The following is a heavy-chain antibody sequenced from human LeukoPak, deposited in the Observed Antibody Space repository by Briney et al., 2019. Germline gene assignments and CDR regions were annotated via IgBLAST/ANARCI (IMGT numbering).Heavy chain of an antibody. CDR1: GYTFTGYY. CDR3: AGSFYITGTTNWFDP. D-gene: IGHD1-7*01. Sequence: ASVKFSCKASGYTFTGYYMHWGRQAPGQGLEWMGWINPNSGGTNYAQTFQGRVTMTRDTSISTAYMELSRLRSDDTAVYYCAGSFYITGTTNWFDPWGQGTLATVSS. J-gene: IGHJ5*01. CDR2: INPNSGGT. V-gene: IGHV1-2*02.